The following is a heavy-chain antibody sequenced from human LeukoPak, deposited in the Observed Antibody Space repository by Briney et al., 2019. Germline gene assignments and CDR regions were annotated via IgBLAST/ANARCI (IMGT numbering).Heavy chain of an antibody. CDR1: GYTFTSYW. CDR2: IDPSDSYT. CDR3: ARHWDHSSDWSGDWYFDL. Sequence: GESLQISCQGSGYTFTSYWISWVRQMPGKGLEYMGRIDPSDSYTNYSPSFQGHVTISADKSISTAYLQWSTLKASDTAMYHCARHWDHSSDWSGDWYFDLWGRGTLVTVSS. D-gene: IGHD6-19*01. V-gene: IGHV5-10-1*01. J-gene: IGHJ2*01.